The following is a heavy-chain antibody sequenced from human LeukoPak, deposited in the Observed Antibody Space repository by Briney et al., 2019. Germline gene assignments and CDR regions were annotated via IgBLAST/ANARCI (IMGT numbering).Heavy chain of an antibody. J-gene: IGHJ4*02. D-gene: IGHD3-22*01. CDR1: GGSISSSSYY. V-gene: IGHV4-39*01. CDR2: IYYSGST. CDR3: AARGRAHYYDSSGLN. Sequence: SETLSLTCTVSGGSISSSSYYWGWIRQPPGTGLEWLGSIYYSGSTYYNPSLKSRVTISVDTSKNQFSLKLSSVTAADTAVYYCAARGRAHYYDSSGLNWGQGTLVTVSS.